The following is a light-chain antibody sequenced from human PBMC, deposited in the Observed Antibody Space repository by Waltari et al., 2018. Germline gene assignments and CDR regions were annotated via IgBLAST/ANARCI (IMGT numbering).Light chain of an antibody. J-gene: IGLJ2*01. Sequence: SYELVQPPSLSVFPGPTASITCSGHDWGDYSVSWYQQRPVRPPVLLLYQDAKRPSGIPERFSGSNSGNTATLTISGTQPIDDSDYYCQAWDNTAVVFGGGTRLTVL. CDR1: DWGDYS. CDR2: QDA. CDR3: QAWDNTAVV. V-gene: IGLV3-1*01.